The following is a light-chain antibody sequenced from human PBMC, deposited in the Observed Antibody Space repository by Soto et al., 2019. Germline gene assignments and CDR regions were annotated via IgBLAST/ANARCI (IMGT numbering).Light chain of an antibody. Sequence: QSALTQPASVSGSPGQSITISCTGTITDVGSSNYVSWYKQHPGKAPKLMIYDVSNRPSGVSNRFSGSKSGNTASLTISGLQAEDQADYYSSSYTTTRTWVFGGGTKLTVL. CDR3: SSYTTTRTWV. V-gene: IGLV2-14*01. CDR1: ITDVGSSNY. J-gene: IGLJ2*01. CDR2: DVS.